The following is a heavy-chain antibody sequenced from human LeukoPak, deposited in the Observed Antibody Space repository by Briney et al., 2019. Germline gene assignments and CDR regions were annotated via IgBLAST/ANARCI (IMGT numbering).Heavy chain of an antibody. Sequence: GASVKVSCKASGYTFTGYYMHWVRQAPGQGLEWMGWINPNSGGTNYAQKFQGRGAMTRDTSISTAYMELSRLRSDDTAVYYCARINTDSGSYYDYWGQGTLVTVSS. J-gene: IGHJ4*02. CDR3: ARINTDSGSYYDY. CDR2: INPNSGGT. V-gene: IGHV1-2*02. D-gene: IGHD1-26*01. CDR1: GYTFTGYY.